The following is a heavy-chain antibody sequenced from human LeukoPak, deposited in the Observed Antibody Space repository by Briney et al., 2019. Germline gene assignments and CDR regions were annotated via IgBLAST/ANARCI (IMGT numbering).Heavy chain of an antibody. CDR3: AVGGF. J-gene: IGHJ4*02. CDR1: GFTFSSYG. D-gene: IGHD3-16*01. CDR2: VSYDGSNK. V-gene: IGHV3-30*03. Sequence: GRSLRLSCAASGFTFSSYGMHWVRQAPGKGLEWVAVVSYDGSNKYYADSVKGRFTISRDNSKNTLYLQMNSLRAEDTAVYYCAVGGFWGQGTLVTASS.